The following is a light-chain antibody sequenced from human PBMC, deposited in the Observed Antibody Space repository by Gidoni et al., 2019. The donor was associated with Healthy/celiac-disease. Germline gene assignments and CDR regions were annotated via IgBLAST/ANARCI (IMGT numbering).Light chain of an antibody. V-gene: IGKV3-11*01. CDR3: QQRSTWPLT. J-gene: IGKJ4*01. CDR1: QSVSSY. Sequence: MLTQSPATLSLSPGERATLSCRASQSVSSYLAWYQQKPGQAPRLLIYDASNRATGIPARFSGSGSGTDFTLTISSLEPDDFAVYYCQQRSTWPLTFGGGTQVEIK. CDR2: DAS.